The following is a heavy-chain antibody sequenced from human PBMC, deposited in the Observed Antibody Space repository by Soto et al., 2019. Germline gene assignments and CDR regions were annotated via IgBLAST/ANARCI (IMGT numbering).Heavy chain of an antibody. Sequence: KVSCKASGGTFSSYAISWVRQAPGQGLEWMGGIIPIFGTANYAQKFQGRVTITADESTSTAYMELSSLRSEDTAVYYCARAKSYYDSSGYYRRAEYFQHWGQGTLVTVSS. CDR1: GGTFSSYA. CDR3: ARAKSYYDSSGYYRRAEYFQH. CDR2: IIPIFGTA. D-gene: IGHD3-22*01. V-gene: IGHV1-69*01. J-gene: IGHJ1*01.